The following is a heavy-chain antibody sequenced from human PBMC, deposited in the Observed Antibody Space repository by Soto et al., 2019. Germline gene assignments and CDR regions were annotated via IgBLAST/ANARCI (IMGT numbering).Heavy chain of an antibody. V-gene: IGHV4-31*03. CDR3: AKGVRGVPNWFDP. D-gene: IGHD3-10*02. CDR2: IYYSGGT. J-gene: IGHJ5*02. CDR1: GGSISNSANH. Sequence: QVQLQESGPGLVKPSQTLSLSCTVSGGSISNSANHWSWIRQHPGEGLEWIGYIYYSGGTYYSPSPKGRMTISIDASKNQFSRKLSSVTAADTAVYYCAKGVRGVPNWFDPWGQGTLVTVSS.